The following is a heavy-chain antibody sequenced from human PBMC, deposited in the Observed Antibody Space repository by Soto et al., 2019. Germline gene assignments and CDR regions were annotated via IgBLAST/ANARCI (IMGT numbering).Heavy chain of an antibody. CDR1: GDRVSSNSAA. Sequence: PSPTVSLTCAICGDRVSSNSAAWNWIRQSPSRGLEWLGRTYYMSKWYNDYAVSVKSRITINPDTSKNQFSLQLNSVTPEDTAVYYCVRVRYNWNDAYYYMDIWGKGTTVTVSS. CDR2: TYYMSKWYN. V-gene: IGHV6-1*01. CDR3: VRVRYNWNDAYYYMDI. J-gene: IGHJ6*03. D-gene: IGHD1-1*01.